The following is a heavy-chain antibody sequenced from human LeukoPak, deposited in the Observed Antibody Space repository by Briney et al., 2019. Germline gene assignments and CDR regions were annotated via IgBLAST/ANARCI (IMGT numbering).Heavy chain of an antibody. CDR3: ANSDSSGYYQFDY. D-gene: IGHD3-22*01. CDR1: GFTFSSYG. J-gene: IGHJ4*02. Sequence: GRSLRLSCAASGFTFSSYGMHWVRQAPGKGLEWVAVISYDGSNKYYADSVKGRFTISRDNSKNTLYLQMNSLRAEDTAVYYCANSDSSGYYQFDYWGQGTLVTVSS. V-gene: IGHV3-30*18. CDR2: ISYDGSNK.